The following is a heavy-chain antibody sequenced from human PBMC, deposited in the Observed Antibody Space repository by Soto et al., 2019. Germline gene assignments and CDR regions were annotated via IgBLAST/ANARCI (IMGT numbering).Heavy chain of an antibody. D-gene: IGHD3-3*01. CDR3: ARANEIFGVVKAAELDY. Sequence: SQTLSLTCTVSGGSISSYYWSWIRQPPGKGLEWIGYIYYSGSTNYNPSLKSRVTISVDTSKNQFSLKLSSVTAADTAVYYCARANEIFGVVKAAELDYWGQGTLVTVSS. CDR1: GGSISSYY. V-gene: IGHV4-59*01. CDR2: IYYSGST. J-gene: IGHJ4*02.